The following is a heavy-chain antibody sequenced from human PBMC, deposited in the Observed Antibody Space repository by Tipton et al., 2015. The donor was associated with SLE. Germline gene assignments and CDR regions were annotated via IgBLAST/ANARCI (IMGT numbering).Heavy chain of an antibody. CDR2: ISSSGTT. Sequence: TLSLTCTVYGGSFSDYYWGWIRQPPGKGLEWIGSISSSGTTHYNPSLKSRVTISVDTSKNQLSLKQRSATAADTAVYYCARHDYGDYGIWAFDMWGRGTVVSVSS. V-gene: IGHV4-39*07. CDR1: GGSFSDYY. D-gene: IGHD4-17*01. CDR3: ARHDYGDYGIWAFDM. J-gene: IGHJ3*02.